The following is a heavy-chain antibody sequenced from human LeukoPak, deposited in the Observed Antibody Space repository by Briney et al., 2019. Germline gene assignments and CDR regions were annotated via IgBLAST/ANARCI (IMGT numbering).Heavy chain of an antibody. CDR1: GASINTTNFY. J-gene: IGHJ5*02. D-gene: IGHD3-10*01. V-gene: IGHV4-39*01. Sequence: ETLSLTCTVSGASINTTNFYWAWIRQPPGKGLESIGNIHYTGRTYSNASLNSRVTISVDTSKNQFSLKLTSVSAADTAVYYCARQGSMTRGGYWLDPWGRGTLVIVS. CDR2: IHYTGRT. CDR3: ARQGSMTRGGYWLDP.